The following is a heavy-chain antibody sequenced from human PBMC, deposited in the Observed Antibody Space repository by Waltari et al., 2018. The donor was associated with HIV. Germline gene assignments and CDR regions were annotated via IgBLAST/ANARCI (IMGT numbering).Heavy chain of an antibody. CDR2: INPNSGGT. CDR1: GYTFTGYH. J-gene: IGHJ4*02. CDR3: ARDEAQVLRAMGY. Sequence: QVQLVQSGAEVKKPGASVKVSCQASGYTFTGYHIHLVRQAPGQGLEWMGWINPNSGGTNYAQKFQGRVTMTRDTSISTAYMELSRLRSDDTAVYYCARDEAQVLRAMGYWGQGTLVTVSS. D-gene: IGHD3-16*01. V-gene: IGHV1-2*02.